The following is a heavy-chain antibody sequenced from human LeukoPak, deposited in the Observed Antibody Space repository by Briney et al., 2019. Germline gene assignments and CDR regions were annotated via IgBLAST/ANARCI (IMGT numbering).Heavy chain of an antibody. D-gene: IGHD3-10*01. CDR2: IYHSGNT. J-gene: IGHJ4*02. CDR3: ARGNYGSGSYYVVDFDY. V-gene: IGHV4-59*01. Sequence: PSETLSLTCTVSGDSIKNYYWSWIRQSPGKGLEWSGYIYHSGNTNYNPSLKSRLTMSIDTSKNQFSLNLDSVTAADTAVYYCARGNYGSGSYYVVDFDYWGQGTLVTVSS. CDR1: GDSIKNYY.